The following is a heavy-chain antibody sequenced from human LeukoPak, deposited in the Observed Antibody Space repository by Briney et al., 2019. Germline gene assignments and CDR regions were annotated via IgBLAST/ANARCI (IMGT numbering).Heavy chain of an antibody. CDR1: GFTFSSYG. Sequence: GGSLRLSCAASGFTFSSYGMSWVRQAPGKGLEWVANIKQDGSEKYYVDSVKGRFTISRDNAKNSLYLQMNSLRAEDTAVYYCARDHPAIVGYWGQGTLVTVSS. J-gene: IGHJ4*02. V-gene: IGHV3-7*01. CDR3: ARDHPAIVGY. CDR2: IKQDGSEK. D-gene: IGHD3-22*01.